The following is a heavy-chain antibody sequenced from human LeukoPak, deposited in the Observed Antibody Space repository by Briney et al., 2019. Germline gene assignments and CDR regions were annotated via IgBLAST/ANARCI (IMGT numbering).Heavy chain of an antibody. CDR2: ISANSATT. CDR3: ARKSASGNYPLDY. D-gene: IGHD3-10*01. J-gene: IGHJ4*02. CDR1: GFNFGSYS. Sequence: GGSLRLSCAASGFNFGSYSMTWVRQAPGKGLEWVSVISANSATTFYADSVKGRFTISRDNAKNTVFLQMSSLRAEDTALYYCARKSASGNYPLDYWGQGTLVTVSS. V-gene: IGHV3-23*01.